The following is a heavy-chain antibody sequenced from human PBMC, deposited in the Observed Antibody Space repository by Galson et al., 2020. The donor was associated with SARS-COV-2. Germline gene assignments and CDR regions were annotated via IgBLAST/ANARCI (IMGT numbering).Heavy chain of an antibody. CDR3: FVDSSGDGTGGFDM. D-gene: IGHD3-22*01. Sequence: GGSLRLSCATSGFTFGDYAMNWVRQAPGKGLEWVSGISWNSGMITYADSVKGRFIISRANAKNSLYLQMNNLRTEDTALYYGFVDSSGDGTGGFDMWGQGTMVSFSS. J-gene: IGHJ3*02. V-gene: IGHV3-9*01. CDR1: GFTFGDYA. CDR2: ISWNSGMI.